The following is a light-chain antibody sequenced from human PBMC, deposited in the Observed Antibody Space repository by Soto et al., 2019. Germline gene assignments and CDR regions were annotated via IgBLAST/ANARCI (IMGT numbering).Light chain of an antibody. CDR2: GAS. Sequence: EMVMTQSPATLSVSPEERATLSCRASQSVNSDLAWYQQKPGQAPRLLIYGASTRATGIPGRFSGSGSGTEFTLTISSLQSEDFAVYYCQQYNNWPLTFGGGTKV. CDR1: QSVNSD. CDR3: QQYNNWPLT. V-gene: IGKV3-15*01. J-gene: IGKJ4*01.